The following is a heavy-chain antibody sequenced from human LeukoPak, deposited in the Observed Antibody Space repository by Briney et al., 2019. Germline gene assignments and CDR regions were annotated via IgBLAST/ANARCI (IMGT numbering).Heavy chain of an antibody. D-gene: IGHD4-17*01. CDR2: INHSGST. CDR3: ARDTGGDYGDYGGWFDP. J-gene: IGHJ5*02. Sequence: PSETLSLTCAVYGGSFSGYYWSWIRQPPGKGLEWIGEINHSGSTNYNPSLKSRVTISVDTSKNQFSLKLSSVTAADTAVYYCARDTGGDYGDYGGWFDPWGQGTLVTVSS. V-gene: IGHV4-34*01. CDR1: GGSFSGYY.